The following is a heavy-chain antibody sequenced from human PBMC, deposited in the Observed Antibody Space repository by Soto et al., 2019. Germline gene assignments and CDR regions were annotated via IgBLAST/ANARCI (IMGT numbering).Heavy chain of an antibody. CDR3: VRDTMRASAAASLDS. CDR1: GFTFSTYE. V-gene: IGHV3-48*03. Sequence: GGSLRLSCAASGFTFSTYEFNWVRQAPGRGLEWISYISVSGNIIKYADSVKGRFTISRDNAENSLHLHMSSLRVDDTAVYFCVRDTMRASAAASLDSWGKGTQVTVS. J-gene: IGHJ4*02. CDR2: ISVSGNII. D-gene: IGHD6-13*01.